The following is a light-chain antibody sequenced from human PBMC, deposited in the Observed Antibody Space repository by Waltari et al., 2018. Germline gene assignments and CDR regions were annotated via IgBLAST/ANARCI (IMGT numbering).Light chain of an antibody. J-gene: IGKJ1*01. Sequence: EIGLTQSPGPLSLSPGERATPSCRASQSVSSSYLAWYQQKPGQAPRLLIYGASSRATGIPDRFSGSGSGTDFTLTISRLEPEDFAVYYCQQYGSSPQTFGQGTKVEIK. CDR1: QSVSSSY. V-gene: IGKV3-20*01. CDR2: GAS. CDR3: QQYGSSPQT.